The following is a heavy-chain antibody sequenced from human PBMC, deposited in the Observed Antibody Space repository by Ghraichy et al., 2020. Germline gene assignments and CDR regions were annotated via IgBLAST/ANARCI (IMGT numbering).Heavy chain of an antibody. CDR2: INPSGGST. D-gene: IGHD3-3*01. V-gene: IGHV1-46*01. CDR1: GYTFTSYY. Sequence: ASVKVSCKASGYTFTSYYMHWVRQAPGQGLEWMGIINPSGGSTSYAQKFQGRVTMTRDTSTSTVYMELSSLRSEDTAVYYCARDHYDFWSGYYFDYWGQGTLVTVSS. CDR3: ARDHYDFWSGYYFDY. J-gene: IGHJ4*02.